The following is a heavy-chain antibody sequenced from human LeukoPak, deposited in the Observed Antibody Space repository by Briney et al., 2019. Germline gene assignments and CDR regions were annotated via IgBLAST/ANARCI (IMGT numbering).Heavy chain of an antibody. CDR1: GITFSKYG. CDR2: VLGSGVTT. J-gene: IGHJ4*02. CDR3: AKESPSFDY. V-gene: IGHV3-23*01. Sequence: GGSLRLSCAASGITFSKYGMTWVRQAPGKGLEWVATVLGSGVTTYYADSVQGRFTISRDNSKNTLYLQMNSLRAEDTAVYYCAKESPSFDYWGQGTLVTVSS.